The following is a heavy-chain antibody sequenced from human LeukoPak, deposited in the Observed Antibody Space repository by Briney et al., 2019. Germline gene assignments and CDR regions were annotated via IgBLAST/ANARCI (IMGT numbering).Heavy chain of an antibody. CDR2: IKSETDGGTT. CDR1: GFTFSSYS. CDR3: TTDSLLWFGEPVQRGKK. Sequence: GGSLRLSCAASGFTFSSYSMNWVRQAPGKGLEWVGRIKSETDGGTTDYAAPVKGRFTISRDDSKNTLYLQMNSLKTEDTAVYYCTTDSLLWFGEPVQRGKKWGQGTLVTVSS. J-gene: IGHJ4*02. D-gene: IGHD3-10*01. V-gene: IGHV3-15*01.